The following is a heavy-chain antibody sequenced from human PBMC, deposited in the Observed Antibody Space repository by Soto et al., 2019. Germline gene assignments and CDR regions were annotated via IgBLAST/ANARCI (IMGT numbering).Heavy chain of an antibody. Sequence: GASVKVSCKASGGTFSSNAFSWVRQAPGQGLEWMGDIVPFFDTVEYAQKFQGRVTITADESTSTAYMELSSLRSEDTAVYYCAKVGFPYSYGYLFYYWGQGTLVTVSS. D-gene: IGHD5-18*01. CDR3: AKVGFPYSYGYLFYY. CDR2: IVPFFDTV. CDR1: GGTFSSNA. V-gene: IGHV1-69*13. J-gene: IGHJ4*02.